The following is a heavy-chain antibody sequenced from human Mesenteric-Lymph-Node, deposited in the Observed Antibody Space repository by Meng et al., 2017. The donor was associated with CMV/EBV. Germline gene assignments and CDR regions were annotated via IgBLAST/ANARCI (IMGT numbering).Heavy chain of an antibody. CDR1: GGSISSSSYY. V-gene: IGHV4-39*07. CDR2: IYYSGST. D-gene: IGHD6-13*01. CDR3: AAGQQLTRYYYYGMDV. Sequence: GSLRLSCTVSGGSISSSSYYLGWIRQPPGKGLEWIGSIYYSGSTYYNPSLKSRVTISVDTSKNQFSLKLSSVTAADTAVYYCAAGQQLTRYYYYGMDVWGQGTTVTVSS. J-gene: IGHJ6*02.